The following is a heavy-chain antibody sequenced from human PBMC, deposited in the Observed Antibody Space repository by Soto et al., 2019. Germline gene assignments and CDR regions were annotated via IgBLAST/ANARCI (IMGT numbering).Heavy chain of an antibody. D-gene: IGHD4-4*01. CDR2: INPNSGST. V-gene: IGHV1-2*04. J-gene: IGHJ5*02. CDR3: ARVTATSPDAWLDP. CDR1: GYTFTDYF. Sequence: QVQLVQSGAEVKKPGASVNVSCRASGYTFTDYFLHWVRQAPGHGLEWMGWINPNSGSTNFAPKFQGLVTMTRDASISTVYLVLTRLTSDDTAVYFCARVTATSPDAWLDPWGQGTLVTVSS.